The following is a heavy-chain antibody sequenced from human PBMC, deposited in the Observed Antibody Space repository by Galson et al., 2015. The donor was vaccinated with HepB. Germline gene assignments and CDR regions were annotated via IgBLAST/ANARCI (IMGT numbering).Heavy chain of an antibody. CDR3: ARDHWGGSSFDY. J-gene: IGHJ4*02. Sequence: SLRLSCAASGFTFTSYSMNWVRQAPGKGLEWVSSISNSNTYIYYGDSVKGRFTISRDNARNSLYLQMNSLRIEDTAVYYCARDHWGGSSFDYWGQGTLVTVSA. CDR2: ISNSNTYI. V-gene: IGHV3-21*01. CDR1: GFTFTSYS. D-gene: IGHD2-2*01.